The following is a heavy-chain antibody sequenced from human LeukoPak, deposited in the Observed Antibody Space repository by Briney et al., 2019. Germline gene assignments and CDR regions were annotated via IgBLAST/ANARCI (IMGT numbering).Heavy chain of an antibody. D-gene: IGHD5-18*01. Sequence: GGSLRLSCAASGFTFSSYSMNWVRQAPGKGLEWVSYISSSSSTIYYADSVKGRFTISRDNSKSTLYLQMNSLTAEDTAIYYCAQAIGYSYGYDDYWGQGTVVTVSS. V-gene: IGHV3-48*01. CDR3: AQAIGYSYGYDDY. CDR2: ISSSSSTI. CDR1: GFTFSSYS. J-gene: IGHJ4*02.